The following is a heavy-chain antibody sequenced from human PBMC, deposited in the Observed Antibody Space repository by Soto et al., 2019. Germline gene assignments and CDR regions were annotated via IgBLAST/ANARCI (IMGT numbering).Heavy chain of an antibody. CDR3: ARRRWSTFDY. J-gene: IGHJ4*02. Sequence: SQTLSLTCAVSGDSVSSNNIAWNWLRQSPWRGLEWLGRTYYRSKWYNEYAVSVRSRITINLDTSKNQFSLQLNSVTPEDTAVYYCARRRWSTFDYWGQGAQVTV. D-gene: IGHD2-15*01. CDR1: GDSVSSNNIA. V-gene: IGHV6-1*01. CDR2: TYYRSKWYN.